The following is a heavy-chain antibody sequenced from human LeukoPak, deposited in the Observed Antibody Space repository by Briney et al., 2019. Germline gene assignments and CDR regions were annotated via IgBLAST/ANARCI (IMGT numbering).Heavy chain of an antibody. CDR3: ARGRRTGTTDY. CDR1: GGSISSYY. D-gene: IGHD1-7*01. CDR2: IYYSGST. V-gene: IGHV4-59*01. J-gene: IGHJ4*02. Sequence: SGTLSLTCTVSGGSISSYYWSWIRQPPGKGLEWIGYIYYSGSTNYNPSLKSRVTISVDTSKNQFSLKLSSVTAADTAVYYCARGRRTGTTDYWGQGTLVTVSS.